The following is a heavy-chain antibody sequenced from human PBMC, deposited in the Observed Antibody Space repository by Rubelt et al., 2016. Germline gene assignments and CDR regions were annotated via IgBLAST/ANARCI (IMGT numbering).Heavy chain of an antibody. CDR3: ARDGITMRVVPLGAIDG. J-gene: IGHJ3*01. V-gene: IGHV1-18*01. Sequence: ASVKVSCKASGYTFTSYGISWVRQAPGQGLEWMGWISGYLGNTNYAQMFQGRVTMTTDTFTGTAYRELRSLTSDETAVSYVARDGITMRVVPLGAIDGWGQGTMVTVSS. CDR1: GYTFTSYG. CDR2: ISGYLGNT. D-gene: IGHD3-22*01.